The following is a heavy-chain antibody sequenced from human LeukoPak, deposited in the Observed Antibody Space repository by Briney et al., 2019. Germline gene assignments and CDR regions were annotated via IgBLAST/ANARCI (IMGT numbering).Heavy chain of an antibody. J-gene: IGHJ6*04. Sequence: GGSLRLSCAASGFTCSSYWMSWVRQAPGKGLEWVANIKQDGSEKYYVDSVKGRFTISRDNAKNSLYLQMNSLRAEDTAVYYCATRYCTISACRASSYKSFDVWGKGTTVTVSS. V-gene: IGHV3-7*01. CDR2: IKQDGSEK. D-gene: IGHD2-8*01. CDR3: ATRYCTISACRASSYKSFDV. CDR1: GFTCSSYW.